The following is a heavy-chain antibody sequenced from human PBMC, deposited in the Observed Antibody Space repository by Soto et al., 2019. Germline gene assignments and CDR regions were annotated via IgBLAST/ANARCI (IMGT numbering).Heavy chain of an antibody. CDR3: ARGGRHSDYYYYYGMDV. D-gene: IGHD6-25*01. J-gene: IGHJ6*02. Sequence: ASVKVSCKAFGYTFTIYYIHWVRQAPGQGLEWMGVINTRGGSPTYAQKFQDRVTMTRDTSTSTVYMELSSLRSEDTAVYYCARGGRHSDYYYYYGMDVWGQGTTVTVSS. CDR1: GYTFTIYY. CDR2: INTRGGSP. V-gene: IGHV1-46*01.